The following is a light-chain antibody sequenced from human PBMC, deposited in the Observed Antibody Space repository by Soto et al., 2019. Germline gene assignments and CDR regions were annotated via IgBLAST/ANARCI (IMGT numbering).Light chain of an antibody. CDR1: QSLLHSNGYYY. V-gene: IGKV2-28*01. Sequence: DIVMTQSPLSLPVTPGEPASISCRSSQSLLHSNGYYYLDWYLQKPGQSPQLLIYLGSNRASGVXDXXSGSGSGTDFTLKISRVEAEDVGVYYCMQVLHIPPTFGQGTKVEIK. CDR2: LGS. J-gene: IGKJ1*01. CDR3: MQVLHIPPT.